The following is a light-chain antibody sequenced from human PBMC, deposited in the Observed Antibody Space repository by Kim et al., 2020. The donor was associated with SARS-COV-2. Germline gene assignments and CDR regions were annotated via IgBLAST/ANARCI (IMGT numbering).Light chain of an antibody. Sequence: GQRVPISCSGGSSNVGRNTVNWYQQVPGTAPKLLIHNTNQRPSGVPDRFSGSKSGTSASLAISGLQSEDEADYYCASWGDSLSPVVFGGGTQLTVL. V-gene: IGLV1-44*01. CDR1: SSNVGRNT. J-gene: IGLJ2*01. CDR2: NTN. CDR3: ASWGDSLSPVV.